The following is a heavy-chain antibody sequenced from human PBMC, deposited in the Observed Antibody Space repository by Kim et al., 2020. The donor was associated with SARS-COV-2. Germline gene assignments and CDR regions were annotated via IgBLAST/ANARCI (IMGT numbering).Heavy chain of an antibody. CDR2: ISYDGSNK. V-gene: IGHV3-30*18. CDR1: GFTFSSYG. Sequence: GGSLRLSCAASGFTFSSYGMHWVRQAPGKGLEWVAVISYDGSNKYYADSVKGRFTISTDNSKNTLYLQMNSLRAEDTAVYYCAKDRLTWRNYYYYGMDVWGQGTTVTVSS. J-gene: IGHJ6*02. D-gene: IGHD3-3*01. CDR3: AKDRLTWRNYYYYGMDV.